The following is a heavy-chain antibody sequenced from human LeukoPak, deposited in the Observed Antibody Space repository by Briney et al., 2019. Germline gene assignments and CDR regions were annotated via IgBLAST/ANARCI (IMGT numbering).Heavy chain of an antibody. V-gene: IGHV1-24*01. Sequence: ASVKVSCKVSGYTLTELSIHWVRQAPGKGLEWMGGFDPEDGETIYAQKFQGRVTMTEDTSTHTAYMELSSLRSEDTAVYYCYSSSPSRDYWGQGTLVTVSS. CDR2: FDPEDGET. CDR3: YSSSPSRDY. D-gene: IGHD6-6*01. J-gene: IGHJ4*02. CDR1: GYTLTELS.